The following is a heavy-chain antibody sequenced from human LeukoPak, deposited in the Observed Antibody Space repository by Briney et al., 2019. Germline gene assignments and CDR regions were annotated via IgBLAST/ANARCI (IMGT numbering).Heavy chain of an antibody. D-gene: IGHD2-2*01. CDR3: ARERRYCSSTSCLNWFDP. CDR1: GGSISSSSYY. V-gene: IGHV4-39*07. J-gene: IGHJ5*02. CDR2: IYYSGST. Sequence: SETLSLTCTVSGGSISSSSYYWGWIRQPPGKGLEWIGSIYYSGSTYYNPSLKSRVTIPVDTSKNQFSLKLSSVTAADTAVYYCARERRYCSSTSCLNWFDPWGQGTLVTVSS.